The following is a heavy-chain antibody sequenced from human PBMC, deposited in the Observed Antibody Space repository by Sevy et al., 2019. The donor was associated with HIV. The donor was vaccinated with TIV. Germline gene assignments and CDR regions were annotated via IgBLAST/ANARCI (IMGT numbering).Heavy chain of an antibody. CDR2: FDPEDGET. CDR1: GYTLTELS. V-gene: IGHV1-24*01. J-gene: IGHJ4*02. Sequence: ASVKVSCKVSGYTLTELSMHWVRQAPGKGLEWMGGFDPEDGETIYAQKFQGRVTMTEDTSTDTAYMELSSLRSEDTAVYYCATDHLRSSARDYFDYWGQGTLVTVSS. CDR3: ATDHLRSSARDYFDY. D-gene: IGHD6-6*01.